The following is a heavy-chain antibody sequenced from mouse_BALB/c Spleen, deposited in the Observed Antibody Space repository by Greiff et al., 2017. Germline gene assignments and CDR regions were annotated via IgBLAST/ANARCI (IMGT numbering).Heavy chain of an antibody. J-gene: IGHJ4*01. CDR3: ARGDGYTYYYAMDY. CDR1: GFTFSDYY. Sequence: EVQRVESGGGLVKPGGSLKLSCAASGFTFSDYYMYWVRQTPEKRLEWVATISDGGSYTYYPDSVKWRFTISRDNAKNNLYLQMSSLKSEDTAMYYCARGDGYTYYYAMDYWGQGTSVTVSS. CDR2: ISDGGSYT. V-gene: IGHV5-4*02. D-gene: IGHD2-3*01.